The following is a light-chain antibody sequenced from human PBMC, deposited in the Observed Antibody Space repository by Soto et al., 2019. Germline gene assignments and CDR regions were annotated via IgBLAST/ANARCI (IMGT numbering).Light chain of an antibody. V-gene: IGKV3-15*01. CDR3: HHRGT. CDR1: QSVSSN. J-gene: IGKJ3*01. Sequence: EIVMTQSPATLSVSPGERATLSCRASQSVSSNLAWYQQKPGQAPRLLIYGASTRATGIPARFSGSGSGTEFTLTISSLQSEDFAVYYCHHRGTFGPGTKVDIK. CDR2: GAS.